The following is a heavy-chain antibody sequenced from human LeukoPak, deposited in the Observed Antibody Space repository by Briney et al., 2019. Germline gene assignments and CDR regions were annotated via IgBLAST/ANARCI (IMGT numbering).Heavy chain of an antibody. Sequence: GGPLRLSCAASGFTVSSNYMSWVRQAPGKGLEWVSVIYSGGSTYYADSVKGRFTISRDNSKNTLYLQMNSLRAEDTAVYYCAKEWGIVVVVAATRSVAFDIWGQGTMVTVSS. V-gene: IGHV3-66*01. D-gene: IGHD2-15*01. J-gene: IGHJ3*02. CDR1: GFTVSSNY. CDR3: AKEWGIVVVVAATRSVAFDI. CDR2: IYSGGST.